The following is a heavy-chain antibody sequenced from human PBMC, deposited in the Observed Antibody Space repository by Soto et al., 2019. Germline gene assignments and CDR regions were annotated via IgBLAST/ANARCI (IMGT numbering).Heavy chain of an antibody. CDR1: GGSFSGYY. V-gene: IGHV4-34*01. CDR2: IKHSGST. CDR3: ARCPKLITMVRGVFFDY. J-gene: IGHJ4*02. Sequence: SETLSLTCAVYGGSFSGYYWSWIRQPPGKGLEWIGEIKHSGSTNYNPTLKSRDTIPVETSTNQFSLKLISVTAAYTAVYYCARCPKLITMVRGVFFDYWGQGTLVTVSS. D-gene: IGHD3-10*01.